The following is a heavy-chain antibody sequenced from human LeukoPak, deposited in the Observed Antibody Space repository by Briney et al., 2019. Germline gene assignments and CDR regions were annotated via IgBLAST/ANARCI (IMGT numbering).Heavy chain of an antibody. Sequence: GASVKVSCKTSGYTFTGYYMHWVRQAPGLGLEWMGWINPNSGGTNYAQNFQGRVTMTRDTSISTAYMELSRLRSDDTAVYYCAREHSSGYYFDAFDIWGQGTMVTVS. J-gene: IGHJ3*02. CDR2: INPNSGGT. V-gene: IGHV1-2*02. CDR1: GYTFTGYY. CDR3: AREHSSGYYFDAFDI. D-gene: IGHD3-22*01.